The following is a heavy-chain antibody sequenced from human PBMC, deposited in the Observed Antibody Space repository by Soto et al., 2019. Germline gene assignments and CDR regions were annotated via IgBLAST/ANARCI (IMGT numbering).Heavy chain of an antibody. J-gene: IGHJ4*02. Sequence: SETLSLTCTVSGGSVSNSSYYWGWIRQPPGEGLEWIGSIYYSGRTYYNPSLKSRLTISVDTSKNQISLKLNSVTAADTAVYFCARHSVRYLYYFDYWGPGTLVTVSS. D-gene: IGHD3-16*01. CDR1: GGSVSNSSYY. V-gene: IGHV4-39*01. CDR3: ARHSVRYLYYFDY. CDR2: IYYSGRT.